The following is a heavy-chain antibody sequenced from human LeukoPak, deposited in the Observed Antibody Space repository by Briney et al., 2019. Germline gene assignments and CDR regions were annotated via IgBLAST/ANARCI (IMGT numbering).Heavy chain of an antibody. V-gene: IGHV3-30*18. D-gene: IGHD5-18*01. J-gene: IGHJ4*02. CDR2: ISYDGSNK. CDR3: AKDPDRGYSYGYVDY. CDR1: GFTFSSYG. Sequence: GSLRLSCAASGFTFSSYGMHWVRQAPGKGLEWVAVISYDGSNKYYADSVKGRFTISRDNSKNTLYLQMNSLRAEDTAVYYCAKDPDRGYSYGYVDYWGQGTLVTVSS.